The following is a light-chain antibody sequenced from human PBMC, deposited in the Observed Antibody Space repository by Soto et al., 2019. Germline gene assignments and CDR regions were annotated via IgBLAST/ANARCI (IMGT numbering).Light chain of an antibody. CDR3: HQYNGWPRT. CDR2: GTS. J-gene: IGKJ1*01. CDR1: ESLDSRS. V-gene: IGKV3-15*01. Sequence: EIVLAQSPGTLSLSPGERATVSCRASESLDSRSLVWYQHKSGQAPRFLIYGTSTRAGGVPARFSGGGSGTEFTITITSLQSEDFEVYYCHQYNGWPRTFGQGTKVDIK.